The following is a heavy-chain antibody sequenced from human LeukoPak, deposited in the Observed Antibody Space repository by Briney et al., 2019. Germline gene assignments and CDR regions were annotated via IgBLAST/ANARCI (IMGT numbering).Heavy chain of an antibody. Sequence: GGSLRLTCAASGVTFSSYGLSWARQAPGKGLEWVSNISGSSSRTNNADSVKGRFIISRDNAKNTLYLQMNSLRAEDTAVYYCAKNKEKAIFGVVLGADPFDIWGEGTMVTVSS. J-gene: IGHJ3*02. V-gene: IGHV3-23*01. D-gene: IGHD3-3*01. CDR2: ISGSSSRT. CDR3: AKNKEKAIFGVVLGADPFDI. CDR1: GVTFSSYG.